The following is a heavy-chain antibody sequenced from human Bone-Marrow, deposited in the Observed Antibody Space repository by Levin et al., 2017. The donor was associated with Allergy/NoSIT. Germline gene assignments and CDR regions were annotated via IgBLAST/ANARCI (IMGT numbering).Heavy chain of an antibody. J-gene: IGHJ5*02. V-gene: IGHV1-2*06. D-gene: IGHD2-15*01. CDR3: ARDYCSGGSCYGWFDP. CDR2: INPNSGGT. Sequence: ASVKVSCKASGYTFTGYYMHWVRQAPGQGLEWMGRINPNSGGTNYAQKFQGRVTMTRDTSISTAYMELSRLRSDDTAVYYCARDYCSGGSCYGWFDPWGQGTLVTVSS. CDR1: GYTFTGYY.